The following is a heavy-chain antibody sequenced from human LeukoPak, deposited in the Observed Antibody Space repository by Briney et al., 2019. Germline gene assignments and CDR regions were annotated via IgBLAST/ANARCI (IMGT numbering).Heavy chain of an antibody. CDR2: IYHSGST. D-gene: IGHD3-10*01. Sequence: ASETLSLTCAVSGGSISSSNWWSWVRQPPGKGLEWIGGIYHSGSTNYNPSLKSRVTISVDKSKNQFSLKLSSVTAADTAVYYCASYGSGSYYYGMDVWGKGTTVTVSS. CDR3: ASYGSGSYYYGMDV. V-gene: IGHV4-4*02. J-gene: IGHJ6*04. CDR1: GGSISSSNW.